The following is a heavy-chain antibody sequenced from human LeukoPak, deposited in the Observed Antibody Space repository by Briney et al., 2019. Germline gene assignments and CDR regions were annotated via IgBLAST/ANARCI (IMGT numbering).Heavy chain of an antibody. V-gene: IGHV1-2*02. CDR1: GYTFTDHY. Sequence: ASVTVSCKASGYTFTDHYMHWVRQAPGQGLEWVGWINPNSGGTNYAQKFQGRVTMTRDTSINTAYMEVSRLRSEDTAVYYCATLAVAGPFDYWDQGTLVTVSS. J-gene: IGHJ4*02. D-gene: IGHD6-19*01. CDR2: INPNSGGT. CDR3: ATLAVAGPFDY.